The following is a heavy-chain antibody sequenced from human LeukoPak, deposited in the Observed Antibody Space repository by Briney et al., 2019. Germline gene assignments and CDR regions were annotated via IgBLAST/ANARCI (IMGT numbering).Heavy chain of an antibody. D-gene: IGHD2-15*01. CDR1: GGSISSGSYY. Sequence: SETLSLTCTVSGGSISSGSYYWAWIRQPPGKGLEWIGTIYYTGSPYYNPSLKSRVTISVDTSKKQFSLKLSSVTAADTAVYYCVRNCTSGSCHEAFDPWGQGTLVTVSS. CDR2: IYYTGSP. J-gene: IGHJ5*02. V-gene: IGHV4-39*01. CDR3: VRNCTSGSCHEAFDP.